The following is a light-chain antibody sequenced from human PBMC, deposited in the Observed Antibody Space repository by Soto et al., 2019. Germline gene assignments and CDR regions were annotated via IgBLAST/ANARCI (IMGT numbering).Light chain of an antibody. V-gene: IGKV3-15*01. CDR1: QSVSNDF. Sequence: EIVLTQSPGILSLSPGERATLSCRASQSVSNDFLAWYQQKPGQAPRLLIHGASTRATGFPARFSGSGSGTDFTLTIRSLQSEDFAVYYCKQYNNWHITFGQGTRLEIK. J-gene: IGKJ5*01. CDR2: GAS. CDR3: KQYNNWHIT.